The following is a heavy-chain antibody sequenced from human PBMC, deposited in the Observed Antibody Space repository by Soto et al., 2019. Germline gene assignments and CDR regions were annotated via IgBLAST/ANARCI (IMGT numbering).Heavy chain of an antibody. CDR3: AKDRGTTTVTFDAFQH. Sequence: EVQLLESGGGLVQPGGSLRLSCAASGFSFNSYSMSWVRQAPGKGLAWVAGIIGSGDSAYYADSVKGRFTISRDNSKHTLYLQMNSLRAGDTAIYYCAKDRGTTTVTFDAFQHWGQGTLVAVSS. J-gene: IGHJ1*01. D-gene: IGHD4-17*01. V-gene: IGHV3-23*01. CDR2: IIGSGDSA. CDR1: GFSFNSYS.